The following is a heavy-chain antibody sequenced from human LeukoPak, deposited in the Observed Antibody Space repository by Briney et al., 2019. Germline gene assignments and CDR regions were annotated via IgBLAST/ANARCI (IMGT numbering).Heavy chain of an antibody. V-gene: IGHV3-20*04. D-gene: IGHD3-22*01. J-gene: IGHJ4*02. Sequence: PGGSLRLSCAASGFTFDDYGMSWVRQAPGKGLEWVSGLNWNGGSTGYADSVKGRFTISRDNAKNSLYLQMNSLRAEDTALYYCARDIFYYDSSGPGRYFDYWGQGTLVTVSS. CDR3: ARDIFYYDSSGPGRYFDY. CDR1: GFTFDDYG. CDR2: LNWNGGST.